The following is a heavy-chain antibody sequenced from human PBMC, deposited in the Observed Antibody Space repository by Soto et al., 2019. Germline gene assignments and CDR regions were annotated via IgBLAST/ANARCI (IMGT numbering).Heavy chain of an antibody. CDR2: INPNSGGT. Sequence: QVQLVQSGAEVKKPGASVKVSCKASGYTFTGYYMHWVRQAPGQGLEWMGWINPNSGGTNYAQKFQGWVTMTRDTSISTAYMERSRLRSDDTAVYYCARGGGAAAARLIGHDAFDIWGQGTMVTVSS. D-gene: IGHD6-13*01. J-gene: IGHJ3*02. CDR3: ARGGGAAAARLIGHDAFDI. CDR1: GYTFTGYY. V-gene: IGHV1-2*04.